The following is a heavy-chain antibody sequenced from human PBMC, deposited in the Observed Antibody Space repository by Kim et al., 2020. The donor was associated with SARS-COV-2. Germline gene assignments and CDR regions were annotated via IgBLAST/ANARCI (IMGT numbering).Heavy chain of an antibody. CDR3: ARLPFVWDGNAFDI. D-gene: IGHD1-26*01. CDR2: MYYGGST. V-gene: IGHV4-59*08. Sequence: SETLSLTCTVSGGSITSDYWSWIRQPPGNGLEWIGYMYYGGSTSYNPSLKSRLSISVDTSKNQFSLKLSSVTAADTALYYCARLPFVWDGNAFDIWGQGTMVTVSS. J-gene: IGHJ3*02. CDR1: GGSITSDY.